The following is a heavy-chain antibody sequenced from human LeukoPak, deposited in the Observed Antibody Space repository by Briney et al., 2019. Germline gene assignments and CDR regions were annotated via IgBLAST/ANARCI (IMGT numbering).Heavy chain of an antibody. CDR2: INHSGST. J-gene: IGHJ4*02. V-gene: IGHV4-34*01. CDR3: ARDSGDSGWGFDY. Sequence: KPSETLSLTCAVYGGSFSGYYWSWIRQPPGKRLEWIGEINHSGSTNYNPSLKSRVTILVDTSKNQFSLKLSSVTAADTAVYYCARDSGDSGWGFDYWGQGTLVTVSS. CDR1: GGSFSGYY. D-gene: IGHD1-26*01.